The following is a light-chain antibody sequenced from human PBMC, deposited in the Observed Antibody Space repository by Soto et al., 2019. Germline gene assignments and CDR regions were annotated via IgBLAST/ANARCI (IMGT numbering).Light chain of an antibody. J-gene: IGKJ2*01. V-gene: IGKV3-20*01. CDR2: GSS. Sequence: EVVLTQSPGTLSLSPGERATLSCRASENVSNNYLAWYQQKPGQAPRLLIFGSSDRAAGIPDRFSGSGSGTAVALTISRLEPEDFALYYCQQYGSSPPYTFGQGTKLEIK. CDR3: QQYGSSPPYT. CDR1: ENVSNNY.